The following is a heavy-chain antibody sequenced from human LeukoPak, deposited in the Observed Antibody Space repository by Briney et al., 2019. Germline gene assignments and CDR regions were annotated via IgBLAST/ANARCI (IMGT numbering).Heavy chain of an antibody. J-gene: IGHJ4*02. Sequence: PSETLSLTCTVSVGSISIYYGIGIRQPPGKGREWIGYIYYSGSTNYNPSLKGRVTISVDTSKNQFSLKLSSVTAADTAVYYCARLGAMVDYWGQGTLVTVSS. CDR3: ARLGAMVDY. CDR1: VGSISIYY. D-gene: IGHD1-26*01. V-gene: IGHV4-59*08. CDR2: IYYSGST.